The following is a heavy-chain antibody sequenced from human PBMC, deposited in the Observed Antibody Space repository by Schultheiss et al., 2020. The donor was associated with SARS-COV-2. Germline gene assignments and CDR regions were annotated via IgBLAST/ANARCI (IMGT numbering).Heavy chain of an antibody. CDR2: IYHSGST. Sequence: SETLSLTCTVSGGSISSSNWWSWVRQPPGKGLEWIGYIYHSGSTYYNPSLKSRVTISVDRSKNQFSLKLSSVTAADTAVYYCAREQYQGAFDIWGQGTMVTVSS. CDR3: AREQYQGAFDI. J-gene: IGHJ3*02. D-gene: IGHD2-2*01. V-gene: IGHV4-4*02. CDR1: GGSISSSNW.